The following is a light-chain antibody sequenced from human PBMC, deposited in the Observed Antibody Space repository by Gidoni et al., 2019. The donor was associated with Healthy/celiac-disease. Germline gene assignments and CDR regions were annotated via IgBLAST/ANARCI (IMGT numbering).Light chain of an antibody. Sequence: QSVLTQPPSASGTPGQRVTISCSVSSSNIGSNTVNWYQQLPGTAPKLLIYSNNQRPSGVPDRFSGSKSGTSASLAISGLQSEDEADYYCAAWDESMNGVVFGGGTKLTVL. V-gene: IGLV1-44*01. J-gene: IGLJ2*01. CDR2: SNN. CDR1: SSNIGSNT. CDR3: AAWDESMNGVV.